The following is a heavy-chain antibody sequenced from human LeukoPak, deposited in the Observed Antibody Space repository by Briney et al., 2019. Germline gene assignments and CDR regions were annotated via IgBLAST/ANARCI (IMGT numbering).Heavy chain of an antibody. J-gene: IGHJ4*02. CDR1: GFTFSSYA. V-gene: IGHV3-30*01. CDR2: ISYDGSNK. CDR3: ARDICGGDCYSADHY. Sequence: GGSLRLSCAASGFTFSSYAMHWVRQAPGKGLEWVAVISYDGSNKYYADSVKGRFTISRDNSKNTLYLQMNSLRAEDTAVYYCARDICGGDCYSADHYWGQGTLVTVSS. D-gene: IGHD2-21*02.